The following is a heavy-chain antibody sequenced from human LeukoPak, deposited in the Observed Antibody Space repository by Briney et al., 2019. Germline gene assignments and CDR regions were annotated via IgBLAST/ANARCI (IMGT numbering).Heavy chain of an antibody. CDR1: GGSFSGYY. V-gene: IGHV4-34*01. Sequence: SETLSLTCAVYGGSFSGYYWSWIRQPPGKGLEWIGEINHSGSTNYNPSLKSRVTISVDTSKNQFSLKLSSVTAADTAVYYCARYDGRSSWYELGRDYFDYWGQGTLVTVSS. D-gene: IGHD6-13*01. CDR3: ARYDGRSSWYELGRDYFDY. J-gene: IGHJ4*02. CDR2: INHSGST.